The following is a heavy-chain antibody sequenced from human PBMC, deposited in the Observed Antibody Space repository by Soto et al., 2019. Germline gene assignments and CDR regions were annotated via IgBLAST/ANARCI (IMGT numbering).Heavy chain of an antibody. D-gene: IGHD3-3*01. CDR2: IYYSGST. V-gene: IGHV4-59*01. J-gene: IGHJ5*02. CDR1: GGSISSYY. Sequence: SETLSLTCTVSGGSISSYYWTWIRQPPGKGLEWIGYIYYSGSTNHNPSLKSRVTISVDTSKNQFSLKLSSVTAADTTVYYCARVNDFWTGYYSTNWFDPWGQGTLVTVSS. CDR3: ARVNDFWTGYYSTNWFDP.